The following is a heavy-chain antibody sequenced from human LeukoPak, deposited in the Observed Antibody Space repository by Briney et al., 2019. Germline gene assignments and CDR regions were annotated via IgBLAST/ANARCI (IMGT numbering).Heavy chain of an antibody. CDR1: AFTFNDYW. J-gene: IGHJ3*02. CDR2: IKQDGGEK. CDR3: ARGGATTFGLWGNAFDI. D-gene: IGHD3-3*01. Sequence: QPGGSLRLSCAASAFTFNDYWMTWVRQAPGKGLEWVANIKQDGGEKYYVDSVKGRFTISRDNAKNSLYLQMNSLGAEDTAVYYCARGGATTFGLWGNAFDIWGQGTMVTVSS. V-gene: IGHV3-7*01.